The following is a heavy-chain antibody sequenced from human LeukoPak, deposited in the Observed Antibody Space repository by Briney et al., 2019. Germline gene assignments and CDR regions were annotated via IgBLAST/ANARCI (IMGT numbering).Heavy chain of an antibody. CDR2: IYHSGST. V-gene: IGHV4-38-2*02. CDR3: ARESGYSSGWPFDY. Sequence: SETLSLTCTVSGGSISSGYYWGWIRQPPGKGPEWIGSIYHSGSTYYNPSLKSRVTISVDTSKNQFSLKLSSVTAADTAVYYCARESGYSSGWPFDYWGQGTLVTVSS. CDR1: GGSISSGYY. J-gene: IGHJ4*02. D-gene: IGHD6-19*01.